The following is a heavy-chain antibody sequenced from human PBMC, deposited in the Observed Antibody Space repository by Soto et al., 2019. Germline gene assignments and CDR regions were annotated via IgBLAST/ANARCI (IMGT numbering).Heavy chain of an antibody. CDR1: CGSLSDAY. D-gene: IGHD7-27*01. CDR2: IFPGGST. J-gene: IGHJ4*01. V-gene: IGHV4-4*07. CDR3: AREAPWGTTQFEF. Sequence: PSETLSRTCTVSCGSLSDAYWSCIRQPSWKGLECIVRIFPGGSTNFNPSLKSRVTLSVDTSKNQFSLRLTSVTAADTAIYYCAREAPWGTTQFEFWGHGTSVTVSS.